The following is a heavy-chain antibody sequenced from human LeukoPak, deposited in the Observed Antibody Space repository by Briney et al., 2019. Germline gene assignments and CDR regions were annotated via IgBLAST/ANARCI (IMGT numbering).Heavy chain of an antibody. Sequence: GASVKVSCKASGDTFTAYYMHWVRQAPGQGLEWMGWITPNSGGTNYAQKFQGRVTMTRDTSISTAYMELSRLRSHDTAVYYCARGAHYHDSSEGYDYWGQGTLVPVSS. CDR3: ARGAHYHDSSEGYDY. CDR1: GDTFTAYY. J-gene: IGHJ4*02. CDR2: ITPNSGGT. V-gene: IGHV1-2*02. D-gene: IGHD3-22*01.